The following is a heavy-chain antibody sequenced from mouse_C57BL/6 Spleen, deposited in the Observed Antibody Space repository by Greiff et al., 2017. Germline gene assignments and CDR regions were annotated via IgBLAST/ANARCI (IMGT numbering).Heavy chain of an antibody. D-gene: IGHD1-1*01. CDR1: GYAFTNYL. CDR2: INPGSGGT. J-gene: IGHJ2*01. V-gene: IGHV1-54*01. CDR3: AREGFTTVVATDYFDY. Sequence: QVQLKESGAELVRPGTSVKVSCKASGYAFTNYLIEWVKQRPGQGLEWIGVINPGSGGTNYNEKFKGKATLTADKSSSTAYMQLSSLTSEDSAVYFCAREGFTTVVATDYFDYWGQGTTLTVSS.